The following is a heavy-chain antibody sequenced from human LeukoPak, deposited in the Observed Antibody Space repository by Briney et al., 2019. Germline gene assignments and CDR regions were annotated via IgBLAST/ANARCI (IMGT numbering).Heavy chain of an antibody. CDR2: IDPSDSYT. CDR1: GYSFTSYW. V-gene: IGHV5-10-1*01. J-gene: IGHJ4*02. D-gene: IGHD5-18*01. Sequence: GESLKISCKGSGYSFTSYWISWVRQMPGKGLEWVGRIDPSDSYTNYSPSFQGHVTISADKSISTAYLQWSSLKASDTAMYYCARHVPWDTAMVTFDYWGQGTLVTVSS. CDR3: ARHVPWDTAMVTFDY.